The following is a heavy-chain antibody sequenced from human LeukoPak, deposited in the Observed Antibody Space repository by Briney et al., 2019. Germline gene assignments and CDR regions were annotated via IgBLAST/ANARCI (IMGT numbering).Heavy chain of an antibody. J-gene: IGHJ4*02. V-gene: IGHV3-30*03. CDR2: ISYDGINK. Sequence: GGSLRLSCAASGFTFSSYGMHWVRQAPGKGLDWVAVISYDGINKYYADSVRGRFTISRDNSKNTLYLQMDSLRTEDTAVYYCARVELYASGWYGSIDYWGQGTLVAVSS. D-gene: IGHD6-19*01. CDR3: ARVELYASGWYGSIDY. CDR1: GFTFSSYG.